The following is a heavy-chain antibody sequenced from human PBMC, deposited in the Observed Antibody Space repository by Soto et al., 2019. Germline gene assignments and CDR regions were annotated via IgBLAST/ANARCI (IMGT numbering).Heavy chain of an antibody. J-gene: IGHJ6*02. CDR2: IYSSGSA. D-gene: IGHD6-19*01. CDR1: GDSASSGGYY. V-gene: IGHV4-61*08. CDR3: ARGFSSVSMDA. Sequence: CTVSGDSASSGGYYWSWIRQPPGKGLEWIGYIYSSGSANYNPSLKSRVTISRDTSKNQISLKVASVTAADTAGYYCARGFSSVSMDAWGQGTTVTVSS.